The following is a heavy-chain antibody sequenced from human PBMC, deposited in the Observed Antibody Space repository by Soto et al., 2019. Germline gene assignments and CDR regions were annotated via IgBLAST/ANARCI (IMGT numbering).Heavy chain of an antibody. CDR3: EKQGGKYGIRSFDP. D-gene: IGHD1-1*01. J-gene: IGHJ5*02. Sequence: PSETLYLTCTVSGDPINNYYWTWIRQPPGKGLEWIGYIYYSGNTKYNPSLKSRVTISVDTSKNQFSLRLTSVTAADTAVYYCEKQGGKYGIRSFDPWGQGNLVTGSS. CDR1: GDPINNYY. V-gene: IGHV4-59*08. CDR2: IYYSGNT.